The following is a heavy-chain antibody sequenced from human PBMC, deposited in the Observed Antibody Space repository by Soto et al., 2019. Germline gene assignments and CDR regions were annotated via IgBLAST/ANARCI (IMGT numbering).Heavy chain of an antibody. D-gene: IGHD2-15*01. Sequence: PGGSLRLSCVTSGFTFNTFAMSWVRRAPGKGLEWVSAISISGDRTYYADSVKGRFFISRDNSNNTLFLRVSSLRVEDTAVYYCARADIPDNWFDPWGQGTLVTVSS. CDR1: GFTFNTFA. CDR2: ISISGDRT. J-gene: IGHJ5*02. V-gene: IGHV3-23*01. CDR3: ARADIPDNWFDP.